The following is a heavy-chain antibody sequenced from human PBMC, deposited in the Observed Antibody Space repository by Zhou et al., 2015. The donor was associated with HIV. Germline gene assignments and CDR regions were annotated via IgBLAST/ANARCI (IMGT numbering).Heavy chain of an antibody. Sequence: QVHLVESGGGLVKPGGSLRLSCAASGFTFSDYYMSWIHQAPGKGLEWVSCISSIGSTIYYADSVKGRFTISRDNAKNSLFLQMNSLRAEDTAVYYCARAYSTSWFNWFDPWGQGTLVTVSS. J-gene: IGHJ5*02. D-gene: IGHD6-13*01. CDR2: ISSIGSTI. CDR1: GFTFSDYY. V-gene: IGHV3-11*04. CDR3: ARAYSTSWFNWFDP.